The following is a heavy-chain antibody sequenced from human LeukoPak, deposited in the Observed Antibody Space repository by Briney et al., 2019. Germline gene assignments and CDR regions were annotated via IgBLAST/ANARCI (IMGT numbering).Heavy chain of an antibody. CDR1: GCTFTGFF. Sequence: GASVKVSCKASGCTFTGFFIHWVRQAPGQGLEWMGWINPNNGVTNYTQKFQGRVTMTRDTSISTAYMEVSRLRSDDTAVYYCATSISGTTINYWGQGTLVTVSS. D-gene: IGHD1-7*01. J-gene: IGHJ4*02. CDR2: INPNNGVT. V-gene: IGHV1-2*02. CDR3: ATSISGTTINY.